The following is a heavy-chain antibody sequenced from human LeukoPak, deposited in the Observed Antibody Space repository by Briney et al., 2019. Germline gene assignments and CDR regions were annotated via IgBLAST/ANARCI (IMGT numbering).Heavy chain of an antibody. CDR2: IYYSGST. D-gene: IGHD5-24*01. CDR1: GVSISSSY. J-gene: IGHJ4*02. CDR3: ARGVVEMATHQQEY. V-gene: IGHV4-59*08. Sequence: SETLSLTCTVSGVSISSSYWSWVRQPPGRGLEWIGYIYYSGSTYYNPSLKSRVTISVDTSKNQFSLKLSSVTAADTAVYYCARGVVEMATHQQEYWGQGTLVTVSS.